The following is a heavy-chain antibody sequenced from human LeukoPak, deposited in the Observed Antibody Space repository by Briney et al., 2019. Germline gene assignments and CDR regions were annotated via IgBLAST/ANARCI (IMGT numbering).Heavy chain of an antibody. D-gene: IGHD3-3*01. CDR2: IKQDGSEK. V-gene: IGHV3-7*01. CDR1: GFTFSSYW. Sequence: GGSLRLSCAASGFTFSSYWMSWVRQAPGKGLEWVANIKQDGSEKYHVDSVKGRFTISRDNAKNSLYLQMNSLRAEDTAVYYCASTYYDFWSGYYPFDYWGQGTLVTVSS. J-gene: IGHJ4*02. CDR3: ASTYYDFWSGYYPFDY.